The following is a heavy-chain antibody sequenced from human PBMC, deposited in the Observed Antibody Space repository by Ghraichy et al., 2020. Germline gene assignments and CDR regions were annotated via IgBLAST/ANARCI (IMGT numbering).Heavy chain of an antibody. CDR2: ISGSGGST. D-gene: IGHD6-19*01. Sequence: GGSLRLSCAASGFTFSSYAMSWVRQAPGKGLEWVSAISGSGGSTYYADSVKGRFTISRDNSKNTLYLQMNSLRAEDTAVYYCAKDRVGGGGWSVGWFDPWGQGTLVTVSS. J-gene: IGHJ5*02. CDR3: AKDRVGGGGWSVGWFDP. V-gene: IGHV3-23*01. CDR1: GFTFSSYA.